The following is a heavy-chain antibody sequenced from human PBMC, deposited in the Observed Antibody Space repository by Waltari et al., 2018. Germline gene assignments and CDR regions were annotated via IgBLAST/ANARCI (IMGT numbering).Heavy chain of an antibody. D-gene: IGHD6-19*01. Sequence: EVQLVESGGGLVKPGGSLRLSCAASGFTFSDYWMTWVRQAPGKGLEWVASIKPDGSYTHHVNSVKGRFTISRDNAKNSLYLQMNSLRAEDTAVYYCARDRFQGEQWLVQAAIPSSGWFDPWGQGTLVTVSS. V-gene: IGHV3-7*01. CDR3: ARDRFQGEQWLVQAAIPSSGWFDP. CDR2: IKPDGSYT. J-gene: IGHJ5*02. CDR1: GFTFSDYW.